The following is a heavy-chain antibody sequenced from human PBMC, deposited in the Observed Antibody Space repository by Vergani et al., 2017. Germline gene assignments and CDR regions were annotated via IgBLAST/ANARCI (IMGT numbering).Heavy chain of an antibody. Sequence: QVQLVESGGGVVQPGRSLRLSCAASGFTFSSYAMHWVRQAPGKGLEWVAVISYDGSNKYYADSVKGRFTISRDNSKNTLYLQMNSLRAEDTAVYYCARDGDSSGWGNAFDIWGQGTMVTVSS. J-gene: IGHJ3*02. V-gene: IGHV3-30*07. CDR3: ARDGDSSGWGNAFDI. D-gene: IGHD6-19*01. CDR2: ISYDGSNK. CDR1: GFTFSSYA.